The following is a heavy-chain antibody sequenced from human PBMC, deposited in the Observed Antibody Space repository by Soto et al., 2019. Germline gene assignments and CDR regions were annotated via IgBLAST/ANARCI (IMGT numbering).Heavy chain of an antibody. CDR1: GYTFTSYG. CDR2: LSASHGNT. J-gene: IGHJ4*02. CDR3: ARVGPIRGDY. V-gene: IGHV1-18*01. Sequence: XTVKVSLNASGYTFTSYGISSLRHPPGQGHDWMGWLSASHGNTNYAQKLQGRGTMTTDTSTSTAYMELRSLSFDDSAVYYCARVGPIRGDYWGKGTLVTVSS.